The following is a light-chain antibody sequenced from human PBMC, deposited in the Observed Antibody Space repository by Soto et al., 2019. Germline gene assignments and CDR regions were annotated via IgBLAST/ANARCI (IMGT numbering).Light chain of an antibody. V-gene: IGLV2-11*01. CDR2: DVS. CDR3: CSYAGSYTYV. CDR1: SSDVGGYNY. Sequence: QSALTQPRSVSGSPGQSXTISCTGTSSDVGGYNYVSWYQHHPGKAPKLMIYDVSERPSGVPDRFSGSKSGNTASLTISGLQAEDEADYYCCSYAGSYTYVFGTGTKLTVL. J-gene: IGLJ1*01.